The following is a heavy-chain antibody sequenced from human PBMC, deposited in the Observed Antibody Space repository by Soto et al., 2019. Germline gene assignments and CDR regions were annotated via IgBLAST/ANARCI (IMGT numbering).Heavy chain of an antibody. CDR1: GFTFSDYY. J-gene: IGHJ4*02. CDR3: TREKRYYNNLTSFYFDN. CDR2: IRNKANNYAT. D-gene: IGHD3-10*01. V-gene: IGHV3-72*01. Sequence: EVQLVQSGGGLVQPGGSLRLSCAASGFTFSDYYMDWVRRAPGKGLEWVGRIRNKANNYATEYAASLKCRGTLSRDDSENSLYLQMNSLEPEDTAVYWCTREKRYYNNLTSFYFDNWGQGTLVTVSS.